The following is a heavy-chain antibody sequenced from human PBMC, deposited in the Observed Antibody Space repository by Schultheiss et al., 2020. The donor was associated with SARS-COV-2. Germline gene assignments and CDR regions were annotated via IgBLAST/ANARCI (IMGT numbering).Heavy chain of an antibody. Sequence: SLKISCAASGFTFSSYAMHWVRQAPGKGLEWVAVISYDGSNKYYADSVKGRFTISRDNSKNTLYLQMNSLRAEDTAVYYCARGRGGYYYYGMDVWGQGTTVTVSS. D-gene: IGHD3-16*01. CDR3: ARGRGGYYYYGMDV. CDR1: GFTFSSYA. CDR2: ISYDGSNK. J-gene: IGHJ6*02. V-gene: IGHV3-30*07.